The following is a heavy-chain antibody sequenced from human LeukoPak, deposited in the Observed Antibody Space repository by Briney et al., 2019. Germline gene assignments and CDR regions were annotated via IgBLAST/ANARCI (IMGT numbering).Heavy chain of an antibody. Sequence: GGSLRLSCAASGFNFNIYSMNWVRQAPGKGLEWVSYITRSSTTIYYADSVKGRFTISRDNAKNSLYLQMNSLRVEDTAVYYCARELGVGVIGDAFDIWGQGTVVTVSS. CDR1: GFNFNIYS. D-gene: IGHD3-22*01. V-gene: IGHV3-48*01. CDR2: ITRSSTTI. J-gene: IGHJ3*02. CDR3: ARELGVGVIGDAFDI.